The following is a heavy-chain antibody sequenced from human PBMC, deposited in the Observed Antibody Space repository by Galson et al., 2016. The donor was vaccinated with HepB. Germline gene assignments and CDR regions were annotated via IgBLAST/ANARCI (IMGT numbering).Heavy chain of an antibody. D-gene: IGHD3-3*01. Sequence: SVKVSCKASGYIFTTFGISWVRQAPGQGLEWLAWISAHNGNTNYEQKVQGRVTVTTDTSTNTAYLELRSLRSDDTAVYYCARDNPTYYDFWRGADYYGMDVWGQGTTVTVSS. J-gene: IGHJ6*02. V-gene: IGHV1-18*01. CDR2: ISAHNGNT. CDR3: ARDNPTYYDFWRGADYYGMDV. CDR1: GYIFTTFG.